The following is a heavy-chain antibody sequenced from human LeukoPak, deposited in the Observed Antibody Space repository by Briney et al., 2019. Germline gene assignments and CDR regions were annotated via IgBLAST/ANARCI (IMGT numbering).Heavy chain of an antibody. CDR2: ISYSGST. D-gene: IGHD3-10*01. CDR1: GGSISSDY. Sequence: KSSETLSLTCTVSGGSISSDYWTWIRQPPGKRLEWIGYISYSGSTNYNPSLKSRVTISADTSKNQFSLKLRSVTAADTALYYCARHGQEGDPFGSESYNAYDIWGQGTLVTVSS. V-gene: IGHV4-59*08. J-gene: IGHJ3*02. CDR3: ARHGQEGDPFGSESYNAYDI.